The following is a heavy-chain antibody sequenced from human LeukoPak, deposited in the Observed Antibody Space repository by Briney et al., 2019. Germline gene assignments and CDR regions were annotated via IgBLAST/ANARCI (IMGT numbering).Heavy chain of an antibody. CDR2: ISSSGSTI. J-gene: IGHJ6*03. CDR1: GFTFSSYE. CDR3: AKGVKVPLLRYFSYYMDV. V-gene: IGHV3-48*03. Sequence: GGSLRLSCAASGFTFSSYEMNWVRQAPGKGLEWVSYISSSGSTIYYADSVKGRFTISRDNAKNSLYLQMNSLRAEDTAVYYCAKGVKVPLLRYFSYYMDVWGKGTTVTISS. D-gene: IGHD3-9*01.